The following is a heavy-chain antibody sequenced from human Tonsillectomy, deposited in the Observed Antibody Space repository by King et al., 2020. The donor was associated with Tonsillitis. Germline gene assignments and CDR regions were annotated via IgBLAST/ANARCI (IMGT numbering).Heavy chain of an antibody. J-gene: IGHJ4*02. V-gene: IGHV3-7*01. D-gene: IGHD1-1*01. CDR1: GFAFSSYN. Sequence: VQLVESGGDLVQPGGSLRLSCTTSGFAFSSYNMHWVRQAPGKGLAWVATIKPDGNEKNYVGSVRGRFTISRDNAKNSVYLQMNSLRDEDTAVYYCVGNWNWGQGTLVTVSS. CDR3: VGNWN. CDR2: IKPDGNEK.